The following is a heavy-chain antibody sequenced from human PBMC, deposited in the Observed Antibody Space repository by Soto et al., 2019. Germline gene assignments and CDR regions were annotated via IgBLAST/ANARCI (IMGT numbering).Heavy chain of an antibody. CDR3: ARQGIGNLHGLVDV. CDR1: GGSIDGYN. D-gene: IGHD3-10*01. V-gene: IGHV4-59*08. CDR2: VYYNGGS. Sequence: QVQLQESGPGLVKPSETLSLTCTVSGGSIDGYNCAWSRQPPGKALEWVGYVYYNGGSSYNPSLKSRVTLSMDTSKSRFSLQLRSVTAADTAVYYCARQGIGNLHGLVDVWGRGTTVTVSS. J-gene: IGHJ6*02.